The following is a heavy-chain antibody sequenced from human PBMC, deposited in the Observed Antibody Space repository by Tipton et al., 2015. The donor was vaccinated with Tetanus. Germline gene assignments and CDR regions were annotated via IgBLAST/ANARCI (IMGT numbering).Heavy chain of an antibody. CDR3: ARHSGWFNFYSGVDV. V-gene: IGHV4-59*01. Sequence: TLSLTCTVSGGSISSFYWTWIRQPPGKGLEWIGYIFDTGSTNYNPSLKSRVTMSVDTSKNQFSLHLTSVTAADSAVYFCARHSGWFNFYSGVDVWGQGTTVTVSS. CDR2: IFDTGST. J-gene: IGHJ6*02. CDR1: GGSISSFY. D-gene: IGHD6-19*01.